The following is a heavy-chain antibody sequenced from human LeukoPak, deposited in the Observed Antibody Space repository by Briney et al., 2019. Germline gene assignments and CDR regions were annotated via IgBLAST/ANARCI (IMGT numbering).Heavy chain of an antibody. CDR2: IYYSGST. Sequence: SETLSLTCTVSGGSISSYYWSWIRQPPGKGLEWIGYIYYSGSTNYNPSLKSRVTISVDTSKNQFSLKLSSVTAADTAVYYCARVQSGSSWYWAPFDYWGQGTLVTVSS. V-gene: IGHV4-59*01. CDR1: GGSISSYY. J-gene: IGHJ4*02. CDR3: ARVQSGSSWYWAPFDY. D-gene: IGHD6-13*01.